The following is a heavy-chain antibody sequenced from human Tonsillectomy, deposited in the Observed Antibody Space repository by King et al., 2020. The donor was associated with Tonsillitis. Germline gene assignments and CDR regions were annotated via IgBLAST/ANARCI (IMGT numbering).Heavy chain of an antibody. CDR2: VYHTGST. J-gene: IGHJ4*02. CDR3: ASEGWMATMTDY. CDR1: GYSVSSDYY. D-gene: IGHD5-24*01. Sequence: VQLQESGPGLVKPSETLSLTCTVSGYSVSSDYYWGWIRQPPGKGLYWIGCVYHTGSTYYNPSLKSRVTILVDTSKNQFSLKLRSVTAADTAVYYCASEGWMATMTDYWGQGTLVTVSS. V-gene: IGHV4-38-2*02.